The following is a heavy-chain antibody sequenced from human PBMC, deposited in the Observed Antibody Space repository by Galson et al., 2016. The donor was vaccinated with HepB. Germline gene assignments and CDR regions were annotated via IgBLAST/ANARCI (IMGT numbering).Heavy chain of an antibody. CDR3: ARAIMGDTFVIPGIPXYYFDI. J-gene: IGHJ4*02. D-gene: IGHD1-26*01. V-gene: IGHV5-51*01. CDR1: XXTFTXXW. Sequence: QSGAEVKKPGESLKISXXVSXXTFTXXWIXXXRQXXGKGLXWMGTIYPGXSDTRYSPSFQGQVTISAXKSINTAYLQXTSLKDSDDAMVYCARAIMGDTFVIPGIPXYYFDIWGQGSLVTVSS. CDR2: IYPGXSDT.